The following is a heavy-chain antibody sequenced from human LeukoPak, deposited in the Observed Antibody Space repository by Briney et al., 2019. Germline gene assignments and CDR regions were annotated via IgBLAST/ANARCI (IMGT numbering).Heavy chain of an antibody. V-gene: IGHV5-51*01. CDR3: ARQSRVGATTVPFDY. D-gene: IGHD1-26*01. Sequence: GESLKISCKGSGYSFTSYWIGWVRQMPGKGLEWMGIIYPGDSDTRYSPSFQGQVTTSADKSISTAYLQWSSLKASDTAMYYCARQSRVGATTVPFDYWGQGTLVTVSS. CDR2: IYPGDSDT. J-gene: IGHJ4*02. CDR1: GYSFTSYW.